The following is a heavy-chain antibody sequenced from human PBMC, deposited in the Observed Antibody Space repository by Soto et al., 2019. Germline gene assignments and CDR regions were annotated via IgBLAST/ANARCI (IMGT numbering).Heavy chain of an antibody. CDR1: GFSLSTSKLG. D-gene: IGHD2-15*01. CDR2: IYWDDDK. CDR3: ARSEYSVFDF. V-gene: IGHV2-5*02. J-gene: IGHJ4*01. Sequence: SGPTVVNPTQTLTLTCTFSGFSLSTSKLGVGWIRQPPGRALEWLALIYWDDDKRYSPFLKSRLTITKDTSKNQVVLRMTNMDPVDTATYYCARSEYSVFDFWGQGTLVTVSS.